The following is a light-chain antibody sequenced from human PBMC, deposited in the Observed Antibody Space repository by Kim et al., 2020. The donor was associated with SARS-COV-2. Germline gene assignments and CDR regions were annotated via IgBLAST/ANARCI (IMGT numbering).Light chain of an antibody. CDR1: QDISTW. Sequence: DIQMTQSPSSMSASVGDRVTITCRASQDISTWLTWYQQKPGKPPKLLISSASTLQRGVSSRFSGSGYGTDFTLTISSLQPEDFAIYQCQQAHSFPYTCGQGTKLEI. J-gene: IGKJ2*01. CDR2: SAS. CDR3: QQAHSFPYT. V-gene: IGKV1D-12*01.